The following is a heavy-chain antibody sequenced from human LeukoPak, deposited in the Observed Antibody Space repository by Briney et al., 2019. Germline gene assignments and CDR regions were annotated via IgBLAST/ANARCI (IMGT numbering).Heavy chain of an antibody. CDR3: ARNGDYDGRGFYYFFDY. V-gene: IGHV3-7*04. Sequence: GGSLRLSCAASGFTFSSYWMSWVRQAPGKGVEWVANIKQDGSEKYYVDSVKGRFTISRDNAKNSLSLQMNSLRAEDTAVYYCARNGDYDGRGFYYFFDYWGRGTLVTVS. CDR2: IKQDGSEK. D-gene: IGHD3-22*01. J-gene: IGHJ4*02. CDR1: GFTFSSYW.